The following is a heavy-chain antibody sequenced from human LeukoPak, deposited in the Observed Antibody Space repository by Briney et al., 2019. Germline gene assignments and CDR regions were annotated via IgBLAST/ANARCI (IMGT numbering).Heavy chain of an antibody. D-gene: IGHD3-16*01. CDR3: ARDHSPKQDYGLGYMDV. Sequence: PGRSLRLSCAASRYSFNSYAMHWVRQAPGKGLEWVAGISFDGTNKYYAASVKGRFTISRDNPKNTLYLQMNSLRIEDTGVYYCARDHSPKQDYGLGYMDVWGQGSTVTVSS. V-gene: IGHV3-30*14. CDR2: ISFDGTNK. J-gene: IGHJ6*03. CDR1: RYSFNSYA.